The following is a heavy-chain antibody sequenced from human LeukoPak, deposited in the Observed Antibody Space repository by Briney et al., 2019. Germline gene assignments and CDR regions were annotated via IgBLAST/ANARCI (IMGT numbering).Heavy chain of an antibody. Sequence: GGSLRLSCAASGFMYTTYAMTWVRQAPGKGPEWASSISGSGGRTYYADSLKGRFTISRDNPKNTLYLEMNSLRVEDTAVYYCAIGPPYGGYSDWGQGTLVTVSS. CDR3: AIGPPYGGYSD. J-gene: IGHJ4*02. CDR1: GFMYTTYA. CDR2: ISGSGGRT. D-gene: IGHD5-12*01. V-gene: IGHV3-23*01.